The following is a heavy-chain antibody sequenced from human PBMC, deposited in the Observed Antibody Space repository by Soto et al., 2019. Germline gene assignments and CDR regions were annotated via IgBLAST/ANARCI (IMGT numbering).Heavy chain of an antibody. CDR3: ARDTREITRVREVIPYYIYHMDV. CDR2: IIPAFGTP. J-gene: IGHJ6*02. Sequence: QVQLAQSGAEVKKRGSSVKVSCRVSGGTFNNYAISWVRQAPGEGLEWMGGIIPAFGTPKYAQRFQDRVTISADVYVATAYTELTSRRSDDAAVYYCARDTREITRVREVIPYYIYHMDVWGPGTTVAVSS. V-gene: IGHV1-69*01. CDR1: GGTFNNYA. D-gene: IGHD3-10*01.